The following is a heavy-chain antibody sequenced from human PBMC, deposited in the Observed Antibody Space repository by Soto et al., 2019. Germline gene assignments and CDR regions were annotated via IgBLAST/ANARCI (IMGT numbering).Heavy chain of an antibody. CDR1: GGSIKNTGAN. V-gene: IGHV4-39*01. D-gene: IGHD1-26*01. CDR2: VYYTGTT. CDR3: ATHTSGSRNGPHT. J-gene: IGHJ5*02. Sequence: QLQLQESGPGLVKPSETLSLTCTVSGGSIKNTGANWGWVRQPPGKGLEWIGSVYYTGTTYYNPSLQSRLTISIDTSKNQYSLSVNSVAAADTAVYYCATHTSGSRNGPHTWGQGTLVTVSS.